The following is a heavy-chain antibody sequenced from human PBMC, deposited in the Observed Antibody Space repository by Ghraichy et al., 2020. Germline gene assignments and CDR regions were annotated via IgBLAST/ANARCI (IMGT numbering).Heavy chain of an antibody. CDR1: GGSFSGYY. CDR2: INHSGST. CDR3: ARGRSSSSLEPFDY. V-gene: IGHV4-34*01. D-gene: IGHD6-6*01. Sequence: SQTLSLTCAVYGGSFSGYYWSWIRQPPGKGLEWIGEINHSGSTNYNPSLKSQVTISVDTSKNQFSLKLSSVTAADTAVYYCARGRSSSSLEPFDYWGQGTLVTVSS. J-gene: IGHJ4*02.